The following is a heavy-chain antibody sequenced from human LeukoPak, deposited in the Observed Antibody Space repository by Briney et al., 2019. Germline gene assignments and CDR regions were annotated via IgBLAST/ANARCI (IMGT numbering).Heavy chain of an antibody. J-gene: IGHJ3*02. CDR3: AGLKNYYDSSGYLVTDAFDI. CDR1: GYTFTGYY. D-gene: IGHD3-22*01. V-gene: IGHV1-2*02. Sequence: GASVKVSCKASGYTFTGYYMHWVRQAPGQGLEWMGWINHNSGGTNYAQKFQGRVTMTTDTSTSTAYMELRSLKSDDTAVYYCAGLKNYYDSSGYLVTDAFDIWGQGTMVTVSS. CDR2: INHNSGGT.